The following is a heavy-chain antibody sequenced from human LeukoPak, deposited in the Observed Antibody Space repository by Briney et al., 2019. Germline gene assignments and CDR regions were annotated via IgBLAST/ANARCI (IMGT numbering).Heavy chain of an antibody. V-gene: IGHV3-23*01. CDR2: ISNSGGST. CDR3: AKSPGAVTLFDY. Sequence: GGSLRLSCAASGSTFSTYGMSWVPQAPGKGVEWVSSISNSGGSTYYADSVKGGFTISRDNSKNTLYLQMNSLRAEDTALYYCAKSPGAVTLFDYWGQGTLVTVSS. J-gene: IGHJ4*02. D-gene: IGHD4-17*01. CDR1: GSTFSTYG.